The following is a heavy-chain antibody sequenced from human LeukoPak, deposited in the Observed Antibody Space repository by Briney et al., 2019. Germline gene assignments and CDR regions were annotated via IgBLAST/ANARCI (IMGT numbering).Heavy chain of an antibody. D-gene: IGHD3-9*01. V-gene: IGHV3-15*01. CDR1: GFTFSNAW. Sequence: GGSLRLSCAASGFTFSNAWMSWVRQAPGKGLEWVGRIRSKTDGGTTDYAAPVKGRFTISRDDSKNTLYLQMNSLKTEDTAVYYCTTDLNILTGLNRFDPWGQGTLVTVSS. CDR2: IRSKTDGGTT. J-gene: IGHJ5*02. CDR3: TTDLNILTGLNRFDP.